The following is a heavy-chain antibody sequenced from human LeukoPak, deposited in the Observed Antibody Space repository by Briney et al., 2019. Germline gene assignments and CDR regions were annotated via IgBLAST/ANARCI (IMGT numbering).Heavy chain of an antibody. J-gene: IGHJ6*02. Sequence: PSETLSLTCTVSGGSISSYYWSWIRQPAGKGLEWIGRIYTSGSTNYNPSLKSRVTMSADTSKNQFSLKLSSVTAADTAVYYCARGRVWSGYYPYYYYGMDVWGQGTTVAVSS. CDR2: IYTSGST. D-gene: IGHD3-3*01. CDR1: GGSISSYY. V-gene: IGHV4-4*07. CDR3: ARGRVWSGYYPYYYYGMDV.